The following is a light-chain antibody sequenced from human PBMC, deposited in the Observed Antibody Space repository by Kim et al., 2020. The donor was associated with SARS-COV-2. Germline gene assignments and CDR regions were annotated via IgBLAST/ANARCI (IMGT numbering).Light chain of an antibody. Sequence: EIVMTQSPATLSMSPGERAALSCRASQSVSSTLGWYQQKPGQAPRLLIYGASTRATGIPARFSGSGAGTEFTLTISSLQSEDFAIYYCHQYDKWPLTFGQGTRLEIK. CDR2: GAS. CDR3: HQYDKWPLT. J-gene: IGKJ5*01. V-gene: IGKV3-15*01. CDR1: QSVSST.